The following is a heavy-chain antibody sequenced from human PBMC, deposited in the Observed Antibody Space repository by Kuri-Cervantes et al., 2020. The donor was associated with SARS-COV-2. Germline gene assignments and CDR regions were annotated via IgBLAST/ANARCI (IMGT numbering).Heavy chain of an antibody. CDR1: GDSVSSNSAA. D-gene: IGHD3-3*01. CDR3: ARGVDYDFWSGYIY. CDR2: TYYRSKWYN. J-gene: IGHJ4*02. Sequence: SETLSLTCAISGDSVSSNSAAWNWIRQSPSRGLEWLGRTYYRSKWYNDYAVSVKSRITINPDTSKNQFSLQLNSVTAADTAVYYCARGVDYDFWSGYIYWGQGTLVTVSS. V-gene: IGHV6-1*01.